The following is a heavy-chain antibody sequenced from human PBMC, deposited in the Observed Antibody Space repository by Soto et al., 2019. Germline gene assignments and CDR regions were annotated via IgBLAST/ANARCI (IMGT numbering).Heavy chain of an antibody. CDR2: IYSGGTT. Sequence: PWGSMELACAASGVRVRSKYVDLLCQAPGKGLEWVSVIYSGGTTYYADSVKGRFTISRDISKNTLYLQMNSLRDEDTAVYYCASGPGPSNYYDLLTRPQAVLDYWGQGTLVTVSS. D-gene: IGHD3-9*01. V-gene: IGHV3-53*05. CDR1: GVRVRSKY. CDR3: ASGPGPSNYYDLLTRPQAVLDY. J-gene: IGHJ4*02.